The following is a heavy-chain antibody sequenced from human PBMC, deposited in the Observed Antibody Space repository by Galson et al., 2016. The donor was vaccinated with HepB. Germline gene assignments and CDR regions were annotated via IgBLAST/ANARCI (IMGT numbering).Heavy chain of an antibody. D-gene: IGHD1-20*01. CDR1: GFAFRRYG. Sequence: SLRLSCAASGFAFRRYGMHWVRQAPGKGLEWVAVIWKDGSEKYYADSVKGRFTISRDTSKNTLYLLMNSLRAEDTAVYYCARGGNTWNHRSYFDYWGQGSLVTVSS. J-gene: IGHJ4*02. V-gene: IGHV3-33*08. CDR3: ARGGNTWNHRSYFDY. CDR2: IWKDGSEK.